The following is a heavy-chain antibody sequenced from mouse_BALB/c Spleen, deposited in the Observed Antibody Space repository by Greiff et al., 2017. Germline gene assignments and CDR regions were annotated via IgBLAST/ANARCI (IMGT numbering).Heavy chain of an antibody. CDR1: GFTFSSYT. CDR3: ARHAIRAWFAY. V-gene: IGHV5-12-2*01. Sequence: DVKLVESGGGLVQPGGSLKLSCAASGFTFSSYTMSWVRQTPEKRLEWVAYISNGGGSTYYPDTVKGRFTISRDNAKNTLYLQMSSLKSEDTAMYYCARHAIRAWFAYWGQGTLVTVSA. CDR2: ISNGGGST. J-gene: IGHJ3*01. D-gene: IGHD1-1*01.